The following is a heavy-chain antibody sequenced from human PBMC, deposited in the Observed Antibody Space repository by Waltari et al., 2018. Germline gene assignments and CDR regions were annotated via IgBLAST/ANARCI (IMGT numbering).Heavy chain of an antibody. CDR1: GGTFSSYA. CDR3: AGGRRVVPAAAFDY. CDR2: ISPIVGTA. D-gene: IGHD2-2*01. J-gene: IGHJ4*02. V-gene: IGHV1-69*01. Sequence: QVQLVQSGAEVKKPGSSVKVSCKASGGTFSSYAISWVRQAPGQGLEWMGGISPIVGTANYAQRFQGRVTITADESTSTAYMELSSLRSEDTAVYYCAGGRRVVPAAAFDYWGQGTLVTVSS.